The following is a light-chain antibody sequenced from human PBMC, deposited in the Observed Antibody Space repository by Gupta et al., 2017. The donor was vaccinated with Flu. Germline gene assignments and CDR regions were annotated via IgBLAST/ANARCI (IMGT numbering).Light chain of an antibody. J-gene: IGLJ1*01. CDR2: EDS. Sequence: IGNNFVSWYQQFPGTVPKLLIYEDSRRYPGIPDRFSASKSGTSATLGIAGLQTGYEADYYCGPWDNGLSVFVFGTGTMVTV. CDR1: IGNNF. V-gene: IGLV1-51*01. CDR3: GPWDNGLSVFV.